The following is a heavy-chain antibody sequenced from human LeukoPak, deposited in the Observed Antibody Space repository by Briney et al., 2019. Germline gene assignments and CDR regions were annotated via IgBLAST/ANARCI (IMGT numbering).Heavy chain of an antibody. D-gene: IGHD3-22*01. V-gene: IGHV1-18*01. CDR2: ISAYNGNT. J-gene: IGHJ3*02. CDR3: ARVTMIVVVIDAFDI. Sequence: ASVKVSCEASGYTFTSYGISWVRQAPGQGLEWMGWISAYNGNTNYAQKLQGRVTMTTDTSTSTAYMELRSLRSDDTAVYYCARVTMIVVVIDAFDIWGQGTMVTVSS. CDR1: GYTFTSYG.